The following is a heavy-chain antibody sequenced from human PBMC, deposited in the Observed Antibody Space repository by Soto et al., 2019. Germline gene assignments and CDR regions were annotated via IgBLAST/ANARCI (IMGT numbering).Heavy chain of an antibody. J-gene: IGHJ6*02. CDR2: IKQDGSEK. D-gene: IGHD6-13*01. V-gene: IGHV3-7*04. Sequence: TGGSLRLSCAASGFTFSSYWMSWVRQAPGKGLEWVANIKQDGSEKYYVDSVKGRFTISRDNAKNSLYLQMNSLRAEDTAVYYCARAGSGYSSSWYSYYYYGMDVWGQGTTVTVSS. CDR3: ARAGSGYSSSWYSYYYYGMDV. CDR1: GFTFSSYW.